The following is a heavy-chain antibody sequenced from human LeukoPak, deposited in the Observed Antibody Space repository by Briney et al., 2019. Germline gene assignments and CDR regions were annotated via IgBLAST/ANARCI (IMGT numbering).Heavy chain of an antibody. J-gene: IGHJ3*02. Sequence: SENLSLTCAVYGGSFSGYYWSWIRQPPGKGLEWIGEINHSGRTNYNPSLKSRVTISVDTSKNQFSLKLSSVAGADTAVYYCARGRIVGATNGAFDIWGQGTMVTVSS. D-gene: IGHD1-26*01. CDR1: GGSFSGYY. CDR3: ARGRIVGATNGAFDI. CDR2: INHSGRT. V-gene: IGHV4-34*01.